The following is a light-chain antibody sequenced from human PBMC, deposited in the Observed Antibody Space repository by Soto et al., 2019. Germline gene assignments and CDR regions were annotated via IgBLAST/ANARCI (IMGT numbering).Light chain of an antibody. CDR1: QSVSKFY. V-gene: IGKV3-20*01. J-gene: IGKJ1*01. CDR2: GQS. Sequence: VLTQSTGTLSMSPGESATRSCRASQSVSKFYFAWYQQKPGQAPRLLIYGQSSRPTGIPDRFSGSGSGTDSTLTISRLEPEDFAVYYCQQYSSSRTFGQGTKVDIK. CDR3: QQYSSSRT.